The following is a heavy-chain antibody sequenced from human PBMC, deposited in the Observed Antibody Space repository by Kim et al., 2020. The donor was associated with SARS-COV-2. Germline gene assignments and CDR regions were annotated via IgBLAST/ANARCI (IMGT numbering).Heavy chain of an antibody. Sequence: GGSLRLSCAASGFTFNNYAMSWVRQAPGKGLEWVSGIRDSGGSTEYADSVKGRFSISRDNSKNTLYLHMESLRAEDTAVYYCAKVTSGSSGWFEYFQHWGQGALLSVSS. J-gene: IGHJ1*01. V-gene: IGHV3-23*01. CDR3: AKVTSGSSGWFEYFQH. CDR1: GFTFNNYA. CDR2: IRDSGGST. D-gene: IGHD6-19*01.